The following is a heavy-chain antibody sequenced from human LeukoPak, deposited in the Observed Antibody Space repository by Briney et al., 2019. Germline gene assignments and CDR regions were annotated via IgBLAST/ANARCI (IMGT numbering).Heavy chain of an antibody. CDR2: ISYDGSNK. Sequence: GRSLRLSCAASGFTFSSYDMHWVRQAPGKGLEWVAVISYDGSNKYYADSVKGRFTISRDNSKNTLYLQTNSLRAEDTAVYYCAREIQFGTGRGVITYYFDYWGQGTLVTVSS. V-gene: IGHV3-30-3*01. D-gene: IGHD3-10*01. CDR1: GFTFSSYD. J-gene: IGHJ4*02. CDR3: AREIQFGTGRGVITYYFDY.